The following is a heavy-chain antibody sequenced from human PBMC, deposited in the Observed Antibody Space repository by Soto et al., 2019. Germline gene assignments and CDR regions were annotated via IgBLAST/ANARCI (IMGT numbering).Heavy chain of an antibody. D-gene: IGHD6-13*01. CDR1: GGTFSSYA. CDR2: IIPIFGTA. J-gene: IGHJ5*02. CDR3: ARDSRRIAAAGLREYNWFDP. Sequence: ASVKVSCKASGGTFSSYAISWVLQAPGQGLEWMGGIIPIFGTANYAQKFQGRVTITADKSTSTAYMGLSSLRSEDTAVYYCARDSRRIAAAGLREYNWFDPWGQGTLVTVSS. V-gene: IGHV1-69*06.